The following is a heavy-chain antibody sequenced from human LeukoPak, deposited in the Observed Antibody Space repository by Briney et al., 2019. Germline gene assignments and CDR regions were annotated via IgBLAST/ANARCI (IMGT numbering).Heavy chain of an antibody. V-gene: IGHV4-30-4*07. CDR1: GGSISSSSFY. CDR3: ARETTSYYWFDP. J-gene: IGHJ5*02. CDR2: IYYSGRT. Sequence: SETLPLTCTVSGGSISSSSFYWGWIRQPPGKGLEWIGYIYYSGRTYYNPSFKSRITISVDTSKNQFSLKLSSVTAADTAVYYCARETTSYYWFDPWGQGTLVTVSS. D-gene: IGHD1-14*01.